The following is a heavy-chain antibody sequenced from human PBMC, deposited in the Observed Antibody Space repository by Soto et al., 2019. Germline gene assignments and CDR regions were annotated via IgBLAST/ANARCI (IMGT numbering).Heavy chain of an antibody. J-gene: IGHJ4*02. D-gene: IGHD3-3*01. V-gene: IGHV3-73*01. CDR3: RILRGANTGLYKFFGY. Sequence: GGSLRLSCAASGFTFSGSAMHWVRQASGKGLEWVGRIRSKANSYATAYSASVKGRFTISRDDSKNTAYLQINSLKTEDTAVYYCRILRGANTGLYKFFGYWGQGTLVTVSS. CDR2: IRSKANSYAT. CDR1: GFTFSGSA.